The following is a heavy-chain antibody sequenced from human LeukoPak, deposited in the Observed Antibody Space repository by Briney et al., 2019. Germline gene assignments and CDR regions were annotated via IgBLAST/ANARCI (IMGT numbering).Heavy chain of an antibody. CDR2: FSVNNGNT. J-gene: IGHJ4*02. CDR3: ARLYCSGANCYPIYGDPFDY. D-gene: IGHD2-15*01. Sequence: ASVKVSCKASGYTFATYGISWGRQAPGQGLGWKGGFSVNNGNTNHAQKFQGRVTMTTDTSTSTVYMELRSLRSDESAVYYCARLYCSGANCYPIYGDPFDYWGQGTLVTVSS. CDR1: GYTFATYG. V-gene: IGHV1-18*01.